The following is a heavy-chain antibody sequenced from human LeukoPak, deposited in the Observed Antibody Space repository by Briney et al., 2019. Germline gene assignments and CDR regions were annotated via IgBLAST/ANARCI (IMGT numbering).Heavy chain of an antibody. CDR2: MYHSGTT. CDR3: ARRGGSPLGAFDI. D-gene: IGHD1-26*01. CDR1: GGSIRNYD. V-gene: IGHV4-59*01. J-gene: IGHJ3*02. Sequence: NSSETLSLTCTVSGGSIRNYDWSWIRQSPGRGLEWIGYMYHSGTTNYNPSLRSRVTISRDTSKSQFALTLSSVTAADTAVYYCARRGGSPLGAFDIWGQGTMVTVSS.